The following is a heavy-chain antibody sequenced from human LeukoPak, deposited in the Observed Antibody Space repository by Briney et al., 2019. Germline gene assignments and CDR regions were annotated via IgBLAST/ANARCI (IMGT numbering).Heavy chain of an antibody. J-gene: IGHJ4*02. D-gene: IGHD3-22*01. Sequence: GGSLRLSCAASGFTFSSYSMNWVRQAPGKGLEWVSSISSSSSYIYYADSVKGRFTISRDSAKNSLCLQMNSLRAEDTAAYYCAREHSSGFMDYWGQGTLVTVSS. CDR3: AREHSSGFMDY. V-gene: IGHV3-21*01. CDR2: ISSSSSYI. CDR1: GFTFSSYS.